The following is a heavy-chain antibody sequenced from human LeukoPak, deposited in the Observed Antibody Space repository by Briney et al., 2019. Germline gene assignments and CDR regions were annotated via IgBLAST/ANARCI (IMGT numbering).Heavy chain of an antibody. D-gene: IGHD3-10*01. Sequence: PGGFLRLSCAASGSTFSRYWMHWVRQAPGKGLVWVSRVKSDGSDTIYADSVKGRFTISRDNAKNTLYLQMDSLRAEDTAVYYCTTGIGNYYYYWGQGTLVTVAS. J-gene: IGHJ4*02. V-gene: IGHV3-74*01. CDR1: GSTFSRYW. CDR2: VKSDGSDT. CDR3: TTGIGNYYYY.